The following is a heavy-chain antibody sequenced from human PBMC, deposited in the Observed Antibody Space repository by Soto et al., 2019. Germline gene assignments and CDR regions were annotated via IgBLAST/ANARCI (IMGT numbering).Heavy chain of an antibody. J-gene: IGHJ4*02. CDR1: GFSFRNVW. CDR3: TSSVWFGELLSDDY. Sequence: GGSLRLSCAASGFSFRNVWMNWVHQAPGKGLEWVGRIKSKNDGETTDYAAPVKGRLTISRDDSKSTLYLQMNSLKTEDTAVYYCTSSVWFGELLSDDYWGQGTLVTVSS. CDR2: IKSKNDGETT. V-gene: IGHV3-15*07. D-gene: IGHD3-10*01.